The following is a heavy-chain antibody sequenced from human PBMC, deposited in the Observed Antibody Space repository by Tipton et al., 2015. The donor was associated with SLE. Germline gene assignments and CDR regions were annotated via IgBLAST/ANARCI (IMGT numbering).Heavy chain of an antibody. CDR3: TTDSGGSLEDY. J-gene: IGHJ4*02. D-gene: IGHD2-15*01. Sequence: SLRLSCAASGFTFSNAWMSWVRQAPGKGLEWVGRIKSKTDGGTTDYAAPVKDRFTISRDDSKNTLNLQMNGLKTEDTDVYYCTTDSGGSLEDYWGQGTLVTVAS. CDR2: IKSKTDGGTT. V-gene: IGHV3-15*01. CDR1: GFTFSNAW.